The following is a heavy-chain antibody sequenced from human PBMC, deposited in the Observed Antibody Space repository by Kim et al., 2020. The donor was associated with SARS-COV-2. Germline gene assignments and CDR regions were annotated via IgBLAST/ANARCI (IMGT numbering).Heavy chain of an antibody. Sequence: SQTLSLTCVISGDSVSSNIEAWNWFRQSPSRGLEWLGRTYYRSKWYYDYAVSMKSRMSITTDTSKNQFSLQLNSVTPDDTAVYYCAGGTGTFESWSQGTLVTVSS. CDR2: TYYRSKWYY. CDR3: AGGTGTFES. D-gene: IGHD3-9*01. J-gene: IGHJ4*02. CDR1: GDSVSSNIEA. V-gene: IGHV6-1*01.